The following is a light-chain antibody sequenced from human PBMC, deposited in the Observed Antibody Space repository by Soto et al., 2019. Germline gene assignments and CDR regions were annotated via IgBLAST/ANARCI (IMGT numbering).Light chain of an antibody. CDR3: AAWDDSPNGPV. V-gene: IGLV1-44*01. J-gene: IGLJ2*01. Sequence: QLVLIQPPSASGTPGQRVTISCSGISSNIGSNTVNWYQQLPGTAPKLLIYNNSQRPSGVPDRFSGSKSGTSASPAISGLQSEDEADYYCAAWDDSPNGPVFGGGTKLTVL. CDR1: SSNIGSNT. CDR2: NNS.